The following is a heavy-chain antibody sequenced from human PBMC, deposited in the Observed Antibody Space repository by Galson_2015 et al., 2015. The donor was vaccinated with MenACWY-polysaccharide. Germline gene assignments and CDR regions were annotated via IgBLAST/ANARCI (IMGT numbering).Heavy chain of an antibody. D-gene: IGHD1-26*01. V-gene: IGHV3-13*01. CDR1: GFTFSSYD. CDR2: IGTAGNT. CDR3: ARGYSGSYYRWYFDL. Sequence: SLRLSCAASGFTFSSYDMHWVRHATGKGLEWVSAIGTAGNTYYPGSVKGRFTISRENAKNSLYLQMNSLRAGDTAVYYCARGYSGSYYRWYFDLWGRGTLVTVSS. J-gene: IGHJ2*01.